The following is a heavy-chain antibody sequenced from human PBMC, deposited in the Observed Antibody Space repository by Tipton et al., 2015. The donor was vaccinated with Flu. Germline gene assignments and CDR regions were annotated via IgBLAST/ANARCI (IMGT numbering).Heavy chain of an antibody. CDR2: ISAYNGNT. D-gene: IGHD3-3*01. V-gene: IGHV1-18*01. CDR3: ATFTILGVVTPYGMDV. J-gene: IGHJ6*02. CDR1: GYTFTSYG. Sequence: QVQLVQSGAEVKKPGASVKVSCKASGYTFTSYGISWVRQAPGQGLEWMGWISAYNGNTNYAQKLQGRVTMTTDTSTSTAYMELRSLRSDDTAVYYCATFTILGVVTPYGMDVWGQGTTVTVSS.